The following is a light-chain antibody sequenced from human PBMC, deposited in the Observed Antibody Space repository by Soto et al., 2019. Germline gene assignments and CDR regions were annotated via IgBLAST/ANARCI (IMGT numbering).Light chain of an antibody. V-gene: IGLV2-11*01. CDR3: CSYAGGYTYV. J-gene: IGLJ1*01. Sequence: QSALTQPRSVSGSPGQSVTISCTGTSSDVGAFQYVSWYQHLAGKAPKLIIYDVSNRPSGVPDRFSGSKSGNTASLTISGFQAEDEADYYCCSYAGGYTYVFGTGTKVTVL. CDR2: DVS. CDR1: SSDVGAFQY.